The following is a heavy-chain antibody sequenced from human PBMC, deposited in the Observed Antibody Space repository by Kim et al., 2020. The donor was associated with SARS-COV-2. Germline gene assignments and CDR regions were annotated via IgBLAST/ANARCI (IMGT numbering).Heavy chain of an antibody. CDR3: ARGFSTVLYDFWSGYPFD. V-gene: IGHV4-34*01. J-gene: IGHJ4*01. CDR2: INHSGST. Sequence: SETLSLTCAVYGGSFSGYYWSWIRQPPGKGLEWIGEINHSGSTNYNPSLKSRVTISVDTSKNQFSLKLSSVTAADTAVYYCARGFSTVLYDFWSGYPFD. D-gene: IGHD3-3*01. CDR1: GGSFSGYY.